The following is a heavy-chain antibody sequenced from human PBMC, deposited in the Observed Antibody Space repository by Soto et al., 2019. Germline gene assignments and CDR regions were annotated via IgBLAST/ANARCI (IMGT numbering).Heavy chain of an antibody. CDR3: ARLTKTGSSYYYYYGMDV. V-gene: IGHV4-39*01. J-gene: IGHJ6*02. D-gene: IGHD3-9*01. CDR1: GGSISSSSYY. Sequence: SETLSLTCTVSGGSISSSSYYWGWIRQPPGKRLEWIGSIYYSGSTYYNPSLKSRVTISVDTSKNQFSLKLSSVTAADTAVYYCARLTKTGSSYYYYYGMDVWGQGTTVTVSS. CDR2: IYYSGST.